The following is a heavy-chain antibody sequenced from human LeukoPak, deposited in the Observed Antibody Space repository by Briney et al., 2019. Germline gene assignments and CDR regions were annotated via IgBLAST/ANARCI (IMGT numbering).Heavy chain of an antibody. CDR3: ARGELYGDYDY. CDR2: INPSGGSS. J-gene: IGHJ4*02. D-gene: IGHD4-17*01. Sequence: GASVKVSCKASGYTFTSYYIHWVRQAPGQGLEWMGIINPSGGSSTYAQKFQGRVTMTRDTSTSTAYMELRSLRSDDTAVYFCARGELYGDYDYWGQGTLVTVSS. CDR1: GYTFTSYY. V-gene: IGHV1-46*01.